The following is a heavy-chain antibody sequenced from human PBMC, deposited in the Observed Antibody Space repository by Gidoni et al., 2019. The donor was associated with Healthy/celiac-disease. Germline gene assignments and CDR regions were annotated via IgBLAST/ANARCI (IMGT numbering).Heavy chain of an antibody. D-gene: IGHD3-16*02. V-gene: IGHV3-15*01. CDR3: TTAPFTFGGVIVKDY. J-gene: IGHJ4*02. Sequence: EVQLVESGGGLVKPGGSRRLSCAASGCTFSNAWMSWVRQAPGKGLEWVGRIKSKTDGGTTDYAAPVKGRFTISRDDSKNTLYLQMNSLKTEDTAVYYCTTAPFTFGGVIVKDYWGQGTLVTVSS. CDR1: GCTFSNAW. CDR2: IKSKTDGGTT.